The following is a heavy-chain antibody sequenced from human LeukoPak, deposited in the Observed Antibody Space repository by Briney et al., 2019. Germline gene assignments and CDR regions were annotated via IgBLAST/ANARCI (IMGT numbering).Heavy chain of an antibody. Sequence: GASVKVSCKASGYTFTEYGISWVRQAPGQELEWMGWIRAYNGNTNYAQKFQGRVTMTTDTSTNTAHMELGSLRSDDTAVYFCARYAAGRDLDFWGQGTLVTVSS. CDR3: ARYAAGRDLDF. D-gene: IGHD6-13*01. V-gene: IGHV1-18*01. J-gene: IGHJ4*02. CDR1: GYTFTEYG. CDR2: IRAYNGNT.